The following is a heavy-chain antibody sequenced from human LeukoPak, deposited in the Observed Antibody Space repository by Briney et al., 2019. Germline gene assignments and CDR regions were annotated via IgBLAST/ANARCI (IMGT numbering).Heavy chain of an antibody. CDR2: ISGSGGST. Sequence: GGSLRLSCAASGFTFSSYAMSWVRQAPGKGLEWVSAISGSGGSTYYADSMKGRFTISRDNSKNTLYLQMNSLRAEDTAVYYCAKGDSSGWYLLSYFDYWGQGTLVTVSS. J-gene: IGHJ4*02. CDR1: GFTFSSYA. CDR3: AKGDSSGWYLLSYFDY. D-gene: IGHD6-19*01. V-gene: IGHV3-23*01.